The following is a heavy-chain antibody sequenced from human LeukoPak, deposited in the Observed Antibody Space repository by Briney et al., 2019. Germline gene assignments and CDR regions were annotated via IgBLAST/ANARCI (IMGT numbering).Heavy chain of an antibody. V-gene: IGHV3-30*02. CDR2: IRYDGNPT. CDR1: GFTFRSYG. D-gene: IGHD3-10*01. Sequence: GGSLRLSCAASGFTFRSYGMHWVRQAPGKGLEWVSFIRYDGNPTYCADSVKGRFTISRDNSKNMVYMQMNSLRVEDTAVYYCAKDFTYGPDHWGQGTLVSVSS. CDR3: AKDFTYGPDH. J-gene: IGHJ4*02.